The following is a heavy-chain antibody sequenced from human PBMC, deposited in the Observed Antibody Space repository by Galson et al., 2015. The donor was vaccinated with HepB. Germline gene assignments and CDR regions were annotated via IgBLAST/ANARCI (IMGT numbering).Heavy chain of an antibody. CDR2: ISAYNGNT. V-gene: IGHV1-18*04. Sequence: SVKVSCKASGYTFTSYGISWVRQAPGQGLEWMGWISAYNGNTNYAQKLQGRVTMTTDTSTSTAYMELRSLRSDDTAVYYCATAVGGKDTAMVKGYYYYYYGMDVWGQGTTVTVSS. CDR3: ATAVGGKDTAMVKGYYYYYYGMDV. D-gene: IGHD5-18*01. J-gene: IGHJ6*02. CDR1: GYTFTSYG.